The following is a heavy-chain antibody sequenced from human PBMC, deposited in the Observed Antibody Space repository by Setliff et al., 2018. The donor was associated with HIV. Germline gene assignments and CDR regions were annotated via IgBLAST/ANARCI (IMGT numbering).Heavy chain of an antibody. V-gene: IGHV1-18*01. CDR3: ARGEDVESATYFDY. CDR2: ISAYNGNT. CDR1: GYTFTSYG. D-gene: IGHD1-1*01. J-gene: IGHJ4*02. Sequence: VASVKVSCKASGYTFTSYGISWVRQAPGQGLEWMGWISAYNGNTNYAQKLQGRVTMTTDTSTSTAYMELRSLRSDDTAVYYCARGEDVESATYFDYWGQGTLVTVSS.